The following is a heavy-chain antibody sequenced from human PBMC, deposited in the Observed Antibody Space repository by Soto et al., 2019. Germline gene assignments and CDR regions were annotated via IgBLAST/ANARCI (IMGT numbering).Heavy chain of an antibody. CDR2: IYTSGST. J-gene: IGHJ4*02. CDR1: GGSISSYY. CDR3: AREFRAGYSSGWYLGYFDY. D-gene: IGHD6-19*01. Sequence: KPSETLSLTCTVSGGSISSYYWSWIRQPAGKGLEWIGRIYTSGSTNYNPSLKSRVTMSVDTSKNQFSLKLSSVTAADTAVYYCAREFRAGYSSGWYLGYFDYWGQGTLVTVSS. V-gene: IGHV4-4*07.